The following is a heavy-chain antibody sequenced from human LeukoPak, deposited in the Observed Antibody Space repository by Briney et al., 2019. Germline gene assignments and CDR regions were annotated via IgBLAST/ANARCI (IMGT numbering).Heavy chain of an antibody. CDR1: GLAFRNFW. D-gene: IGHD1-1*01. Sequence: GGSLRLSCTTSGLAFRNFWMYWVRQAPGKGLEWVASIKSDGSEDFYADSVRGRFTISRDNANNSLYLQMKNLKVEDTALYYCAVERRFKTFDYWGQGTLVTVSS. CDR2: IKSDGSED. V-gene: IGHV3-7*01. CDR3: AVERRFKTFDY. J-gene: IGHJ4*02.